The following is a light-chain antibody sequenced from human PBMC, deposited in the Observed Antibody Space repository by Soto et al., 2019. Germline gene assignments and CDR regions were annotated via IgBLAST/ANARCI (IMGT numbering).Light chain of an antibody. CDR2: EVS. Sequence: QSALTQPASVSGSPGQSITISCTGTSSDIGHYDYVSWYQQHPGKAPKLIIYEVSDRPSGVSNRFSGSKSGNTASLTISGLQTEDEADYYCCSYTSISTSAVFGGGTKLTVL. CDR3: CSYTSISTSAV. V-gene: IGLV2-14*01. CDR1: SSDIGHYDY. J-gene: IGLJ2*01.